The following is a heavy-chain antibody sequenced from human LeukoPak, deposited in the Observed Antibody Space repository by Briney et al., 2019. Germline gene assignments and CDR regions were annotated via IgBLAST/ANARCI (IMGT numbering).Heavy chain of an antibody. CDR2: ISAYNGNT. V-gene: IGHV1-18*01. Sequence: ASVKVSCKASGYTFTSYGISWVRQAPGQGLEWMGWISAYNGNTNYAQKLQGRVTMTTDTSTSTAYMELRSLRSEDTAVYYCARCSGSYYYYYYYYMDVWGKGTTVTVSS. J-gene: IGHJ6*03. CDR1: GYTFTSYG. CDR3: ARCSGSYYYYYYYYMDV. D-gene: IGHD3-10*02.